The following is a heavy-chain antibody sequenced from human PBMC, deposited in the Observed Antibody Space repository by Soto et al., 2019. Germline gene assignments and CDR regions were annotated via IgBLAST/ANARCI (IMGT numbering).Heavy chain of an antibody. D-gene: IGHD3-16*01. CDR2: IDPSDSYS. Sequence: PGESLKISCKGSGFSFTNYWINWVRQMPGKGLEWMGRIDPSDSYSAYSPSFQGHVTISADKSINTAYLLWSSLKASDTAIYYCAIAATVFGGMDVWGQGTTVTVSS. J-gene: IGHJ6*02. CDR1: GFSFTNYW. CDR3: AIAATVFGGMDV. V-gene: IGHV5-10-1*01.